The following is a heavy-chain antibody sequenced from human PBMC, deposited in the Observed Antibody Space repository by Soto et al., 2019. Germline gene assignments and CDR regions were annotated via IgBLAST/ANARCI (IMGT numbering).Heavy chain of an antibody. CDR2: IYYSGST. V-gene: IGHV4-59*01. CDR1: GGSISSYY. D-gene: IGHD4-17*01. CDR3: ARAGPVFYGGTPFDY. J-gene: IGHJ4*02. Sequence: SETLSLTCTVSGGSISSYYWSWIRQPPGKGLEWIGYIYYSGSTNYNPSLKSRVNISVDTSKNQFSLKLSSVTAADTAVYYCARAGPVFYGGTPFDYWGQGTLVTVSS.